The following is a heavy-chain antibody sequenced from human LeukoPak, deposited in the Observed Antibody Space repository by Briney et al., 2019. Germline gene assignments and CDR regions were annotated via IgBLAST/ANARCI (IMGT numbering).Heavy chain of an antibody. Sequence: SETLSLTCAVSGRSVSGHYWDWIRQPPGKGLEWNGYIYASGGAIYNPSLKSRVTISLDSSENRFSLKLTSVTAADTAVYYCAREAPGGSGWTYFDYWGQGSLVTVSS. J-gene: IGHJ4*02. CDR1: GRSVSGHY. D-gene: IGHD6-19*01. V-gene: IGHV4-59*02. CDR3: AREAPGGSGWTYFDY. CDR2: IYASGGA.